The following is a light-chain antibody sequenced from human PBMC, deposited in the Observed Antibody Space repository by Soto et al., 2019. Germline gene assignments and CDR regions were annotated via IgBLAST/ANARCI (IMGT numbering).Light chain of an antibody. V-gene: IGKV1-5*01. CDR1: HTISSW. J-gene: IGKJ1*01. CDR3: QQYNSYSLWT. CDR2: DAS. Sequence: DIEMTQSPSTLSGSVGDRVTITCRASHTISSWLAWYQQKPGKAPKLLIHDASSLESGVPSRFSGSGSGTEFALTISSLQPDDFATYYCQQYNSYSLWTFGQGTKVDIK.